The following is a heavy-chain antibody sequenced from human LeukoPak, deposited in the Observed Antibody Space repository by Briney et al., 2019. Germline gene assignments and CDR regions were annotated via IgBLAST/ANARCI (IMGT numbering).Heavy chain of an antibody. J-gene: IGHJ4*02. V-gene: IGHV1-24*01. CDR3: ATDPTYYYDSSGYIY. CDR2: FDPEDGET. Sequence: ASVNVSCKVSGYTLTELSMHWMRQAPGKGLEWMGGFDPEDGETIYAQKFQGRVTMTEDTSTDTAYMELSSLRSEDTAVYYCATDPTYYYDSSGYIYWGQGTLVTVSS. CDR1: GYTLTELS. D-gene: IGHD3-22*01.